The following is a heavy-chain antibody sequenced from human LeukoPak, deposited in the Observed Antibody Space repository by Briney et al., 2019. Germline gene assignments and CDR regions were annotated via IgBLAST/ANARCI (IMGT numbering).Heavy chain of an antibody. V-gene: IGHV3-30*03. J-gene: IGHJ4*02. CDR1: GFSFSDFG. CDR3: AGIAAAGTSDY. CDR2: ISYDGSNE. Sequence: GGSLRLSCIASGFSFSDFGMHWVRQAPSKGLEWVAVISYDGSNEYYADSVKGRFTISRDNSKNTLYLQMNSLRAEDTAVYYCAGIAAAGTSDYWGQGTLVTVSS. D-gene: IGHD6-13*01.